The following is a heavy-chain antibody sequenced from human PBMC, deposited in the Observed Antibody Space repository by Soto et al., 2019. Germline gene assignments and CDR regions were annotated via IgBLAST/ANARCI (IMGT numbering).Heavy chain of an antibody. J-gene: IGHJ4*02. V-gene: IGHV4-59*08. Sequence: QVQLQESGPGLVEPSETLSLSCSVSGGSISGYYWSWIRQPPGKGPEWLGFVYNSGSTNYNPSLNSRVTISVDTSKNQFSLRVNSVTAADTAVYYCARGAPYCSAGSCFDYWGQGSLVTVSS. CDR3: ARGAPYCSAGSCFDY. CDR1: GGSISGYY. CDR2: VYNSGST. D-gene: IGHD2-15*01.